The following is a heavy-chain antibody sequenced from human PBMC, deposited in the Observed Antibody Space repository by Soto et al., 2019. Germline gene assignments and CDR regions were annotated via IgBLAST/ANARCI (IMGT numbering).Heavy chain of an antibody. Sequence: QVQLVQSGAEVKKPGASVKVSCKASGYTFTSYYMHWVRQAPGQGLEWMGIINPSGGSTSYAQKFQGRLNMTSDTCPSTVYMELSSLRSEDTDVYICARDYSSGSYSIKDRNYYYYGMDVLGEGIKVTVSS. CDR3: ARDYSSGSYSIKDRNYYYYGMDV. J-gene: IGHJ6*04. CDR1: GYTFTSYY. D-gene: IGHD1-26*01. CDR2: INPSGGST. V-gene: IGHV1-46*01.